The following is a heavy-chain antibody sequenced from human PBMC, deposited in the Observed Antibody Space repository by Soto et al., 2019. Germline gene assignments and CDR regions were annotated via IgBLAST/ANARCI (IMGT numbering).Heavy chain of an antibody. CDR3: ASVVLWFGELAFDT. J-gene: IGHJ3*02. Sequence: GASVKVSCKASGYTFTSYAIHWVRQAPGQRLEGMGWINAGNGNTKYSQKFQGRVTITRDTSASTAYMELSSLRSEDTAVYYCASVVLWFGELAFDTWGKGTMATVPS. CDR1: GYTFTSYA. V-gene: IGHV1-3*01. D-gene: IGHD3-10*01. CDR2: INAGNGNT.